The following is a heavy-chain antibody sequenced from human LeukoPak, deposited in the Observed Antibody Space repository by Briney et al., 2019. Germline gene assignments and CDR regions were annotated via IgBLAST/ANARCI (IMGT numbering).Heavy chain of an antibody. Sequence: GGSLRLSCAASGFTVSTNYMSWVRQAPGKGLEWVSVIYSGGSTSYADSVKGRFTISRDNSKNTLSLQMNSLRAEDTAVYYCAKRAARPAYYFDFWGQGTLVTISS. J-gene: IGHJ4*02. D-gene: IGHD6-6*01. CDR2: IYSGGST. CDR1: GFTVSTNY. V-gene: IGHV3-66*01. CDR3: AKRAARPAYYFDF.